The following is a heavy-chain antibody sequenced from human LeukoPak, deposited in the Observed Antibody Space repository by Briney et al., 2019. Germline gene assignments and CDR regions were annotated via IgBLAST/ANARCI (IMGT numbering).Heavy chain of an antibody. D-gene: IGHD2-15*01. CDR1: GFTFSSYA. J-gene: IGHJ6*02. CDR2: ISGSGGST. Sequence: SGGSLRLSCAASGFTFSSYAMSWVRQAPGKGLEWVSAISGSGGSTYYAGSVKGRFTISRDNSKNTLYLQMNSLRAEDTAVYYCAKVRLPEGYCSGGSCYYYYYGMDVWGQGTTVTVSS. V-gene: IGHV3-23*01. CDR3: AKVRLPEGYCSGGSCYYYYYGMDV.